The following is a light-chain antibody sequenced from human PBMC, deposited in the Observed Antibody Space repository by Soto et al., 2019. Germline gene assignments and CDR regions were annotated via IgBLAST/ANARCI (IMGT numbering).Light chain of an antibody. Sequence: QSALTQPASVSGSPGQSITISCTGTSSDVGGYNYVSWYQQHPGKAPKLMIYEVSNWPSGVSNRFSGSKSGNTASLTISGLQAEDEADYYFSSYTSSSTPYVFGTGTKVTVL. J-gene: IGLJ1*01. CDR1: SSDVGGYNY. CDR2: EVS. V-gene: IGLV2-14*01. CDR3: SSYTSSSTPYV.